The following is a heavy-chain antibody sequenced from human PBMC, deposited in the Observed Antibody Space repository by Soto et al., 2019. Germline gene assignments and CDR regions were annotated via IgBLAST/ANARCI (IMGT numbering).Heavy chain of an antibody. CDR1: GFTFSNAW. J-gene: IGHJ6*02. Sequence: EVQLVESGGGLVKPGGSLRLSCAASGFTFSNAWMSWVRQAPGKGLEWVGRIKSKTDGGTTDYAAPVKGRFTISRDDSKNTLYRQMNSLKTEDTAVYYCTTVFVDYSSAWYMVPNYYYYGMDVCGQGTTVTVSS. D-gene: IGHD6-19*01. CDR3: TTVFVDYSSAWYMVPNYYYYGMDV. V-gene: IGHV3-15*01. CDR2: IKSKTDGGTT.